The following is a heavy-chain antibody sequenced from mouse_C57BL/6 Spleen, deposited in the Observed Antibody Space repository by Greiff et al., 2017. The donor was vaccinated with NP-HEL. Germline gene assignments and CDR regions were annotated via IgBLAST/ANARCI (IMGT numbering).Heavy chain of an antibody. Sequence: VQLQQSGPGLVAPSQSLSITCTVSGFSLTSYGVHWVRQPPGKGLEWLVVIWSDGSTTYNSALKSRLSISKDNSKSQVFLKMNSLQTDDTAMYYCARHGGDGYYYAMDYWGQGTSVTVSS. CDR3: ARHGGDGYYYAMDY. CDR2: IWSDGST. CDR1: GFSLTSYG. V-gene: IGHV2-6-1*01. J-gene: IGHJ4*01. D-gene: IGHD2-3*01.